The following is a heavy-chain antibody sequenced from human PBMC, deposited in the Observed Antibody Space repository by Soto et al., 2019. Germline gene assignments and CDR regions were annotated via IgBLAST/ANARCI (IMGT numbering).Heavy chain of an antibody. D-gene: IGHD4-17*01. CDR1: GGSFSGYY. Sequence: SETLSLTCAVYGGSFSGYYWSWIRQPPGKGLEWIGEINHSGSTNYNPSLKSRVTIPVDTSKNQFSLKLSSVTAADTAVYYCARGRSRNSTTVTTYYFDYWGQGTLVTAPQ. J-gene: IGHJ4*02. V-gene: IGHV4-34*01. CDR3: ARGRSRNSTTVTTYYFDY. CDR2: INHSGST.